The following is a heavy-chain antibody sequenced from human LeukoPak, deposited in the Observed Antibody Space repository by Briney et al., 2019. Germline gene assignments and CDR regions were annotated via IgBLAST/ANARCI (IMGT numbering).Heavy chain of an antibody. D-gene: IGHD1-26*01. V-gene: IGHV3-7*02. Sequence: GGCLRLSCAVSGFTFSSYWMSWVRPAPGKGLEWVATIKLHGREKSYVDSVKGRFTFSRDNAKSSLYLQKNSLRADDTAFYYCARHGGRSFDYWGQGTPVTVSS. CDR2: IKLHGREK. J-gene: IGHJ4*02. CDR3: ARHGGRSFDY. CDR1: GFTFSSYW.